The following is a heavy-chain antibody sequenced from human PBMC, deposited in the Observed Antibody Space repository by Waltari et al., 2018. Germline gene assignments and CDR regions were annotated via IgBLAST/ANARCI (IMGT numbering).Heavy chain of an antibody. CDR3: ARDMNCTGDCDYKWFDS. J-gene: IGHJ5*01. D-gene: IGHD2-8*02. CDR1: GVSITSPFY. CDR2: VYRTGAT. V-gene: IGHV4-38-2*02. Sequence: QVQLQESGPGLVHPSGTLSLTCTVSGVSITSPFYWGWIRQAPGKGLEGIGSVYRTGATYPKPELKSRMDMAIYTSRNTLSLKLTSVTAADTADYFCARDMNCTGDCDYKWFDSWGPGTPVTVSS.